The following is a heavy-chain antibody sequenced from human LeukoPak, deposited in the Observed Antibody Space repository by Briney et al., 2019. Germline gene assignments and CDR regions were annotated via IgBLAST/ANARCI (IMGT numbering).Heavy chain of an antibody. CDR3: ARGGIIVGVDY. Sequence: PSQTLSLTCTVSGGSISSGSYYWSWIRQPPGKGLEWIGFIYDSGSTNYNSSLKSRVTISVDTSKNQFSLKLSSVTAADTAVYYCARGGIIVGVDYWGLGTLVTVSS. D-gene: IGHD1-26*01. CDR1: GGSISSGSYY. CDR2: IYDSGST. V-gene: IGHV4-61*01. J-gene: IGHJ4*02.